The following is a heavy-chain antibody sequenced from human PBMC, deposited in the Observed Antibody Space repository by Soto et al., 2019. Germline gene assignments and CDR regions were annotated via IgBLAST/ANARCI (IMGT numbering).Heavy chain of an antibody. CDR2: FDPEDGET. D-gene: IGHD3-22*01. CDR1: GYTLTELS. J-gene: IGHJ2*01. Sequence: GASVKVSCKVSGYTLTELSMHWVRQAPGKGLEWMGGFDPEDGETIYAQKFQGRVTMTADTSANTVYLELSSLRSEETAVYYCASTKYDSSAYYYWYLGLWGRGTLVTVSS. CDR3: ASTKYDSSAYYYWYLGL. V-gene: IGHV1-24*01.